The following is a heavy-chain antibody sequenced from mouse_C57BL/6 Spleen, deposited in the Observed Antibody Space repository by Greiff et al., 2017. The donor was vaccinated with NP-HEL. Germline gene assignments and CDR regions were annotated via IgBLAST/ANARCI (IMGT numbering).Heavy chain of an antibody. V-gene: IGHV5-17*01. D-gene: IGHD2-1*01. CDR1: GFTFSDHG. CDR2: ISSGSSTI. Sequence: DVKLVESGGGLVKPGGSLKLSCAASGFTFSDHGMHRVRQAPEKGLEWVAYISSGSSTIYYADTVKGRFPTPRDNATNTLFLQMTSLRAEDAALYYCTSGNGYFDVWGKGTTVTVSS. J-gene: IGHJ1*03. CDR3: TSGNGYFDV.